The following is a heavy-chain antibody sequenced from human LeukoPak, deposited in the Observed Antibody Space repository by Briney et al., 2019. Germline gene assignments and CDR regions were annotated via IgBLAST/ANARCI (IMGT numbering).Heavy chain of an antibody. V-gene: IGHV1-24*01. CDR3: ATPYYDFWSGYWIVAFDI. CDR2: FDPEDGET. J-gene: IGHJ3*02. Sequence: ASVKVSCKVSGYTLTELSMHWVRQAPGKGLEWMGGFDPEDGETIYAQKFQGRVTMSEDTSTDTAYMELSSLRSEDTAVYYCATPYYDFWSGYWIVAFDIWGQGTMVTVSS. CDR1: GYTLTELS. D-gene: IGHD3-3*01.